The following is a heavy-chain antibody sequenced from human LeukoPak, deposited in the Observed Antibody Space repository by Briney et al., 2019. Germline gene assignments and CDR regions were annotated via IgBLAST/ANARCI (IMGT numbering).Heavy chain of an antibody. CDR1: GFTFSSYA. J-gene: IGHJ4*02. CDR3: AKFARSIAARPAFDY. D-gene: IGHD6-6*01. Sequence: GGSLRLSCAASGFTFSSYAMSWVRQAPGKGLEWVSAISGGGGSTYYADSVKGRFTISRDNSKDTLYLQMNSLRAEDTAVYYCAKFARSIAARPAFDYWGQGTLVTVSS. CDR2: ISGGGGST. V-gene: IGHV3-23*01.